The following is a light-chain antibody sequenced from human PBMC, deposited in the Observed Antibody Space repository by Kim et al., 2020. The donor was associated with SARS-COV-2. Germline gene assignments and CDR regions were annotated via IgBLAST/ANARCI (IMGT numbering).Light chain of an antibody. CDR3: QSYDSSTHWV. J-gene: IGLJ3*02. CDR2: EDN. Sequence: TVTISCTRSSGSIASNYVQWYQQRPGSAPTTVIYEDNQRPSGVPDRFSGSIDSSSNSASLTISGLKTEDEADYYCQSYDSSTHWVFGGGTKLTVL. CDR1: SGSIASNY. V-gene: IGLV6-57*03.